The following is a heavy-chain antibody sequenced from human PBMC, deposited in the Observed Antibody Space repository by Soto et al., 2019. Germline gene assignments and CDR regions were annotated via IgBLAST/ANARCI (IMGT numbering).Heavy chain of an antibody. V-gene: IGHV4-59*08. Sequence: SETLSLTCTVSGGSISGYHWSWIRQPPGKRLEWIGYIYYSGSTNYDPSLKSRVTISVDTSKNQFSLKLSSVTAADTAVYYCARGRGYSYGLDPWGQGTLVTVSS. CDR2: IYYSGST. CDR3: ARGRGYSYGLDP. J-gene: IGHJ5*02. D-gene: IGHD5-18*01. CDR1: GGSISGYH.